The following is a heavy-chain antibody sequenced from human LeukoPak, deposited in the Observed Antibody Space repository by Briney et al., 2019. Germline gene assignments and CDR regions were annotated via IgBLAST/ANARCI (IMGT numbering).Heavy chain of an antibody. CDR3: AKPPSPYDFWSGFDYFDY. CDR2: IRYDGSNK. V-gene: IGHV3-30*02. D-gene: IGHD3-3*01. CDR1: GFTFSSYG. J-gene: IGHJ4*02. Sequence: PGGSLRLSCAASGFTFSSYGMHWVRQAPGKGLEWVAFIRYDGSNKYYADSVKGRFTISRDNSKNTLYLQMNSLRAEDTAVYYCAKPPSPYDFWSGFDYFDYWGQGTLVTVSS.